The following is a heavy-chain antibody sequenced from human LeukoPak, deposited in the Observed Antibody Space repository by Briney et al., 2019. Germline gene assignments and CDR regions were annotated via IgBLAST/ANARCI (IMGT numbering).Heavy chain of an antibody. CDR2: ISYDGSNK. J-gene: IGHJ3*02. CDR1: GFTFSSYA. V-gene: IGHV3-30*04. CDR3: ATVPATLRIDAFNI. D-gene: IGHD2-2*01. Sequence: GGSLRLSCAASGFTFSSYAMHWVRQAPGKGLEWVAVISYDGSNKYNADSVKGRFTISRDNSKNTLYLQMNSLRAEDTAVYYCATVPATLRIDAFNIWGQGTMVTVSS.